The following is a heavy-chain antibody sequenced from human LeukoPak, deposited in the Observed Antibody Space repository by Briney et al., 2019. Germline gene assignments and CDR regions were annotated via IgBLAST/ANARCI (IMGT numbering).Heavy chain of an antibody. CDR1: GFTFSSYE. D-gene: IGHD2-2*01. Sequence: PGGSLRLSCAASGFTFSSYEMNWVRQAPGKGLEWVSYISSSGSTIYYADSVKGRFTISRDNAKNSLYLQMNSLRAEDTAVYYCAGYCSSTSCYPFRAFDIWGQGTMVTVSS. CDR2: ISSSGSTI. V-gene: IGHV3-48*03. J-gene: IGHJ3*02. CDR3: AGYCSSTSCYPFRAFDI.